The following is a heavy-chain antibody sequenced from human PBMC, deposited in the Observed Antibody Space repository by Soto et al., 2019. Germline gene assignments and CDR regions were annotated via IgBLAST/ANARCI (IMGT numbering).Heavy chain of an antibody. Sequence: GGSVRLSCAASGFTFGRYAMHWVRQAPGKGLEYVSGASSNGGSTYYADSVKGRFTISRDNSKNTLFLQMGSLRTEDMAVYYCARGPPGYLEYLFVDYWGQGTQVTVSS. D-gene: IGHD2-2*03. CDR3: ARGPPGYLEYLFVDY. V-gene: IGHV3-64*02. CDR2: ASSNGGST. CDR1: GFTFGRYA. J-gene: IGHJ4*02.